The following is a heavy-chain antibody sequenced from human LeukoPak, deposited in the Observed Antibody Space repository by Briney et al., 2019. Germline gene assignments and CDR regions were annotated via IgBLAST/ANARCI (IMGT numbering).Heavy chain of an antibody. V-gene: IGHV4-34*01. CDR1: GGSFSGYY. CDR2: INHSGST. J-gene: IGHJ6*03. D-gene: IGHD1-26*01. CDR3: SGSYLYSYYYYMDV. Sequence: PSETLSLTCAVYGGSFSGYYWSWIRQPPGKGLEWIGEINHSGSTNYNPSLTSRVTISVDTSKNQFSLKLSSVTAADTAVYYCSGSYLYSYYYYMDVWGKGTTVTISS.